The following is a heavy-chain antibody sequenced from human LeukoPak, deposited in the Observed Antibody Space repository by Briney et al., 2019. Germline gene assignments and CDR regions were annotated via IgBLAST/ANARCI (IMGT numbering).Heavy chain of an antibody. CDR3: AKLWRLDCSSSSCPYFFDY. J-gene: IGHJ4*02. V-gene: IGHV3-30*02. Sequence: GGSLRLSCAASALTFNSCGMHWVRQAPGKGLEWVAFIRNDGSNSYYADSVKGRFTISRDNSKNTLYLQMNSLRAEDTAVYYCAKLWRLDCSSSSCPYFFDYWGQGTLVTVSS. D-gene: IGHD2-2*01. CDR2: IRNDGSNS. CDR1: ALTFNSCG.